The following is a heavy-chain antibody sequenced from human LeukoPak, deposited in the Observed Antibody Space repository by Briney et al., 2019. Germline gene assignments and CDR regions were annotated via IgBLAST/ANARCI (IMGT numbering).Heavy chain of an antibody. CDR1: GSTFSSYS. V-gene: IGHV3-21*01. CDR3: ARDAVAGARFDY. J-gene: IGHJ4*02. Sequence: GGSLRLSCAASGSTFSSYSMNWVRQAPGKGLEWVSSISSSSSYIYYADSVKGRFTISRDNAKNSLYLQMNSLRAEDTAVYYCARDAVAGARFDYWGQGTLVTVSS. CDR2: ISSSSSYI. D-gene: IGHD6-19*01.